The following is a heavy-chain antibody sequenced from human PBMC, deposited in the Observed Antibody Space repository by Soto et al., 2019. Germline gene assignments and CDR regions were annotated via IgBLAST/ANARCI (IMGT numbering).Heavy chain of an antibody. Sequence: ASVKVSCKASGGTFSSYAISWVRQAPGQGLEWMGGIIPIFGTANYAQKFQGRVTITADESTSTAYMELSSLRSEDTAVYYCARSGPGANGEMATMPFDYWGQGTLVTVSS. J-gene: IGHJ4*02. V-gene: IGHV1-69*13. CDR2: IIPIFGTA. CDR3: ARSGPGANGEMATMPFDY. CDR1: GGTFSSYA. D-gene: IGHD5-12*01.